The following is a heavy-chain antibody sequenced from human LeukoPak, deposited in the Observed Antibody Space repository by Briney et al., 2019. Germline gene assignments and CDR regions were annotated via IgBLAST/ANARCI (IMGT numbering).Heavy chain of an antibody. D-gene: IGHD3-9*01. J-gene: IGHJ4*02. CDR3: ARDSRGAYDILTGYWDY. CDR2: ISSSGSTI. Sequence: SEGSPRLSSAASGFSFSSYEMNCVCQALGEGVEWVSYISSSGSTIYYADSVKGRFTISRDNAKNSLYLQMNSLRAEDTAVYYCARDSRGAYDILTGYWDYWGQGTLVTVSS. V-gene: IGHV3-48*03. CDR1: GFSFSSYE.